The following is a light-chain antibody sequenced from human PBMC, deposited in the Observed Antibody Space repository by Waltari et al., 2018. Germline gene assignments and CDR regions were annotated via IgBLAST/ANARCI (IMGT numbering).Light chain of an antibody. Sequence: EIVLTQSPATLSVSPGERATLSCRASQSGSSNLAWYQQIPGQAPRLLSYGASTRATGIPARFTGSGSGTEFTLTISSMQSEDIAVYYCQQYNNWPGTFGQGTKVEIK. CDR1: QSGSSN. CDR2: GAS. CDR3: QQYNNWPGT. V-gene: IGKV3-15*01. J-gene: IGKJ1*01.